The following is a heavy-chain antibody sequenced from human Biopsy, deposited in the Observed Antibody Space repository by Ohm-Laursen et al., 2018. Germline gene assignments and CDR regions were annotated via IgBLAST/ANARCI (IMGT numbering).Heavy chain of an antibody. V-gene: IGHV4-39*07. CDR2: IYNTETT. J-gene: IGHJ4*02. CDR3: ATTTMDTSGWFGNYFDS. Sequence: TLSLTCTVSGGSISSSTTYYWAWLRQPPGKGLECIGSIYNTETTFYNPSLRSRVTMSIDTSRNQFSLKLSSVTAADTAVYYCATTTMDTSGWFGNYFDSWGQGTLVTVSA. CDR1: GGSISSSTTYY. D-gene: IGHD6-19*01.